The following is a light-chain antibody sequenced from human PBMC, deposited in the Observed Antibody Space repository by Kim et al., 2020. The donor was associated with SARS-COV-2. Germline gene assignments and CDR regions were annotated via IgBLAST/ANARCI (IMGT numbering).Light chain of an antibody. J-gene: IGKJ4*01. CDR2: AAS. Sequence: LSQGERATLSCRASQSVTSGYLAWYQQKPGQAPRLLIYAASSRATGIPDRFSGSGSGTDFTLTISRLEPEDFAMYFCQRYGRSVTFGGGTKVDIK. CDR3: QRYGRSVT. V-gene: IGKV3-20*01. CDR1: QSVTSGY.